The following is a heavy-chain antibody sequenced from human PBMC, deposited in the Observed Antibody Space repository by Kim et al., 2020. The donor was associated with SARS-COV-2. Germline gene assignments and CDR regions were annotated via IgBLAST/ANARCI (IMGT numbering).Heavy chain of an antibody. D-gene: IGHD6-19*01. V-gene: IGHV3-74*01. Sequence: TTTYADSVKGRFTISRDNAKNTLDLQMNSLRAEDTAVYYCARSRGAGFDFWGLGTLVTVSS. J-gene: IGHJ4*02. CDR2: TT. CDR3: ARSRGAGFDF.